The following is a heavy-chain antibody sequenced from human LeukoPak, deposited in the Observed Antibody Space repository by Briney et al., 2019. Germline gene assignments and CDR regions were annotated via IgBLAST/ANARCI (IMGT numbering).Heavy chain of an antibody. CDR3: ARGGYSGLAI. V-gene: IGHV4-34*01. CDR1: GGSFSGYY. Sequence: SETLSLTCAVYGGSFSGYYWSWIRQPPGKGLEWIGEINHSGSTNYNPSLKSRVTISVDTSKNQFSLKLSSVTAADTAVYYCARGGYSGLAIWGQGTMVTVSS. D-gene: IGHD5-12*01. J-gene: IGHJ3*02. CDR2: INHSGST.